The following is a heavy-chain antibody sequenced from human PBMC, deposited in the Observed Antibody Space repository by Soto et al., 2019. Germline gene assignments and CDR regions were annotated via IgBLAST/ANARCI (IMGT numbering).Heavy chain of an antibody. CDR2: IWYDGSNK. Sequence: GGSLRLSCAASGFTFSSYGMHWVRQAPGKGLEWVAVIWYDGSNKYYADSVKGRFTISRDNSKNTLYLQMNSLRAEDTAVYYCARELGAYTAMVSPCGYWGQGTLVTVSS. V-gene: IGHV3-33*01. J-gene: IGHJ4*02. D-gene: IGHD5-18*01. CDR1: GFTFSSYG. CDR3: ARELGAYTAMVSPCGY.